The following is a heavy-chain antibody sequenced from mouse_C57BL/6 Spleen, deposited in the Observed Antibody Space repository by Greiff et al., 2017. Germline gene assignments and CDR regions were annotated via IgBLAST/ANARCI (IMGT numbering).Heavy chain of an antibody. CDR3: ARYDYDGGWYFDV. Sequence: QVQLQQSGAELVKPGASVKISCKASGYAFSSYWMNWVKQRPGKGLEWIGQIYPGDGDTTYNGKFKGKATLTADNSSSTAYMQLSILTSEDSAVYFCARYDYDGGWYFDVWGTGTTVTVSS. V-gene: IGHV1-80*01. D-gene: IGHD2-4*01. J-gene: IGHJ1*03. CDR1: GYAFSSYW. CDR2: IYPGDGDT.